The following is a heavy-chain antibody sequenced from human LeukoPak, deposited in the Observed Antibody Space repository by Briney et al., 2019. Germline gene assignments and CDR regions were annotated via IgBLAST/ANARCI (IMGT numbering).Heavy chain of an antibody. CDR3: AKDGSAGSGSYFDYGMDV. V-gene: IGHV3-23*01. Sequence: GGSLRLSCAASGFTFSSYVMTWVRQSPGKGLEWVSTISESGGSPSYADAGKGRFTISRDNSQKTLYLQMNSLRAEVTAVYYGAKDGSAGSGSYFDYGMDVWGQGTTVTVSS. D-gene: IGHD3-10*01. J-gene: IGHJ6*02. CDR1: GFTFSSYV. CDR2: ISESGGSP.